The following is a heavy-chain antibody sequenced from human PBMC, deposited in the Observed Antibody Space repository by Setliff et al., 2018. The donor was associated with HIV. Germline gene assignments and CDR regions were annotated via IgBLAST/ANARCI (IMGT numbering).Heavy chain of an antibody. CDR2: INQDGSEK. D-gene: IGHD1-1*01. CDR3: ARSRSTRDAFDT. Sequence: GGSLRLSCGASGFTFRDYLMIWVRQAPGKGLECVANINQDGSEKYHVGSVKGRFTISRDNAKSSLYLQMSSLTADDTAAYYCARSRSTRDAFDTWGQGTMVTVSS. V-gene: IGHV3-7*03. CDR1: GFTFRDYL. J-gene: IGHJ3*02.